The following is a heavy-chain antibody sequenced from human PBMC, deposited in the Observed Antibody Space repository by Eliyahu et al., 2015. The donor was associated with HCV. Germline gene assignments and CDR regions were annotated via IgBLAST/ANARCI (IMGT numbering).Heavy chain of an antibody. J-gene: IGHJ4*02. CDR3: AKSRQLVRGSYFDH. V-gene: IGHV3-9*01. D-gene: IGHD6-13*01. Sequence: EVQLVESGGGLVQPGRSLXLSCAASGFTFDDYGMHWVRQAPGKGLEWVSGISWNSDSIDYADSVKGRFTISRDNAKNSLYLQMNSLRAEDTALYYCAKSRQLVRGSYFDHWGQGTLVTVSS. CDR1: GFTFDDYG. CDR2: ISWNSDSI.